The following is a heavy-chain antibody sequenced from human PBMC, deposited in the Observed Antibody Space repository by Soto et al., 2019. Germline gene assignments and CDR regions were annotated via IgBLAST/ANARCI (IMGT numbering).Heavy chain of an antibody. Sequence: QVQLVQSGAEVTKPGSSVKVSCKASGGTFSSSSINWVRQAPGHGLEWMGEIIPIFGTANYAQKFQGRVTIAADESTSTAYMELSSLRSEDTAVYYCARDGGRHSGGIDYWGQGTLVTVSS. CDR1: GGTFSSSS. J-gene: IGHJ4*02. CDR3: ARDGGRHSGGIDY. D-gene: IGHD1-26*01. V-gene: IGHV1-69*01. CDR2: IIPIFGTA.